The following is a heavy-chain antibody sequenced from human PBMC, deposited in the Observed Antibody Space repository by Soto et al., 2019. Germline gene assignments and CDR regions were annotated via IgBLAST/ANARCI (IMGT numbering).Heavy chain of an antibody. D-gene: IGHD4-4*01. V-gene: IGHV4-31*03. Sequence: SETLSLTCTVSGGSISSGGYYWSWIRQHPGKGLEWIGYIYYSGSTYYNPSLKSRVTISVDTSKNQFSLKLSSVTAADTAVYYCARGGATVTTSFFEVAVDWFDPWGQGTLVTVSS. CDR1: GGSISSGGYY. J-gene: IGHJ5*02. CDR2: IYYSGST. CDR3: ARGGATVTTSFFEVAVDWFDP.